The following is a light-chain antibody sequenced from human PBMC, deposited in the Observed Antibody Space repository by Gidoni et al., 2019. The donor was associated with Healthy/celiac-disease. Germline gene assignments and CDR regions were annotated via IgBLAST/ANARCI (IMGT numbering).Light chain of an antibody. V-gene: IGKV1-39*01. CDR1: QSISSY. CDR3: QQSYSTLT. Sequence: DIQMTQSPSSRSASVGDRVTITCRASQSISSYLNWYQQKPGKAPKLLIYAASSVQSGVPSRFSGSGSGTDFTLTISSLQPEDFATYYCQQSYSTLTFGPGTKVDIK. J-gene: IGKJ3*01. CDR2: AAS.